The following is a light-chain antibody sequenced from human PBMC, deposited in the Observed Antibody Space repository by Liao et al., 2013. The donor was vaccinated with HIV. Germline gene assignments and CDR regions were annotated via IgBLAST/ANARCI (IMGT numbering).Light chain of an antibody. Sequence: SYDLTQSSSVSVSPGQTASITCSGDKLGDKYVCWYQKKAGQSPLLVIYQDTKRPSGIPERFSGSISGNTATLTINGTQAMDEADYYCQAWDSSTNWVFGGGTKLTVL. J-gene: IGLJ3*02. CDR3: QAWDSSTNWV. V-gene: IGLV3-1*01. CDR1: KLGDKY. CDR2: QDT.